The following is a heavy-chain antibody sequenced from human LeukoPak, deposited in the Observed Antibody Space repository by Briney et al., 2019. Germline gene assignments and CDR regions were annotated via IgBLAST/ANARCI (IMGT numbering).Heavy chain of an antibody. J-gene: IGHJ5*01. CDR1: GFTFSNYG. CDR2: ISYDGSNK. V-gene: IGHV3-30*18. Sequence: GRSLRLSCAASGFTFSNYGMHWVRQAPGKGLEWVAVISYDGSNKYYADSVKGRFTIPRHNSKNTLYLQMNSLRAEDTAVYYCAKDPSPWGQGTLVTVSS. CDR3: AKDPSP.